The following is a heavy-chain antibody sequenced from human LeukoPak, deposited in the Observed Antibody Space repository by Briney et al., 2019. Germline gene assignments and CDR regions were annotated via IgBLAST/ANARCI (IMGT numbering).Heavy chain of an antibody. CDR3: AREDIVVVTAILPGAFDI. CDR2: IISIFDTA. V-gene: IGHV1-69*13. D-gene: IGHD2-21*02. J-gene: IGHJ3*02. Sequence: ASVKVSCKASGGTFSNYAISWVRQAPGQGLEWMGGIISIFDTADYAQKFQGRVTITADESTSTAYMELSSLRSEDTAVYYCAREDIVVVTAILPGAFDIWGQGTMVTVSS. CDR1: GGTFSNYA.